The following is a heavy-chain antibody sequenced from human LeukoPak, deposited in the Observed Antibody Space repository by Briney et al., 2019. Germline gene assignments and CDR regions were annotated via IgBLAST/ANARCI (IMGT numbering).Heavy chain of an antibody. CDR3: ARDRCSGGSCYSHFDY. J-gene: IGHJ4*02. V-gene: IGHV1-2*02. CDR1: GYTFTSYD. CDR2: INSKSGVT. D-gene: IGHD2-15*01. Sequence: GASVKVSCKASGYTFTSYDINWVRQATGQGLEWMGWINSKSGVTKYAQKFRGRVTMTRDTSISTAYMELSRLTSDDTAVYYCARDRCSGGSCYSHFDYWGQGTLVTVSS.